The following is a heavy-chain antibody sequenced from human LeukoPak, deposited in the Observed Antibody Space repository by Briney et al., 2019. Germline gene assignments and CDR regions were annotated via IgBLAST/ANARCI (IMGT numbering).Heavy chain of an antibody. CDR1: GFTVSSNY. CDR3: ARAPSGWSDYWYFDL. V-gene: IGHV3-53*01. D-gene: IGHD6-19*01. J-gene: IGHJ2*01. CDR2: IYSGGVT. Sequence: PGRSLRLSCAASGFTVSSNYMSWVRQAPGKGLEWVSLIYSGGVTYYADSVKGRFIISRENSKNTLFLQMNSLRDEDTAVYYCARAPSGWSDYWYFDLWGRGTLVTVSS.